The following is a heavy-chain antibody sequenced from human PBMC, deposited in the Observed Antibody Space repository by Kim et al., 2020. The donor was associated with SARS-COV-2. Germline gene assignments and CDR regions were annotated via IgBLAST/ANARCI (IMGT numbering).Heavy chain of an antibody. CDR2: INSDGSST. CDR1: GFTFSSYW. V-gene: IGHV3-74*01. Sequence: GGSLRLSCAASGFTFSSYWMHWVRQAPGKGLVWVSRINSDGSSTSYADSVKGRFTISRDNAKNTLYLQMNSLRAEDTAVYYCARAGFCGRYYDFWSGYSGVGGNRCYYYYGMDVGGQGTTVTVSS. J-gene: IGHJ6*02. CDR3: ARAGFCGRYYDFWSGYSGVGGNRCYYYYGMDV. D-gene: IGHD3-3*01.